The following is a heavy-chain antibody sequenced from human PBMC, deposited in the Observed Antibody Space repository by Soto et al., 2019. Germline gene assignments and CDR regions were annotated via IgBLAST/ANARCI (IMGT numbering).Heavy chain of an antibody. CDR2: IIPIFGTA. Sequence: SVKVSCKASGGTFSSYAISWVRQAPGQGLEWMGGIIPIFGTANYAQKFQGRVTITADKSTSTAYMELSSLRSEDTDVYYCARNIAAAGTWYFDYWGQGTLVTSPQ. V-gene: IGHV1-69*06. CDR1: GGTFSSYA. D-gene: IGHD6-13*01. CDR3: ARNIAAAGTWYFDY. J-gene: IGHJ4*02.